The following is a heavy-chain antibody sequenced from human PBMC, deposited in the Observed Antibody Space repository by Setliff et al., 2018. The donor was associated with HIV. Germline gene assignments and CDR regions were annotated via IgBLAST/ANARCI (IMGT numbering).Heavy chain of an antibody. D-gene: IGHD3-3*01. J-gene: IGHJ5*02. V-gene: IGHV3-48*01. CDR3: ARDRVNGTRITIFGVVPNWFDP. CDR2: ISSSSSTI. CDR1: GFTFSSYS. Sequence: GGSLRLSCAASGFTFSSYSMNWVRQAPGKGLEWVSYISSSSSTIYYADSVKGRFTISRDNAKNSLYLQMNSLRAEDTAMYYCARDRVNGTRITIFGVVPNWFDPWGQRTLVTVSS.